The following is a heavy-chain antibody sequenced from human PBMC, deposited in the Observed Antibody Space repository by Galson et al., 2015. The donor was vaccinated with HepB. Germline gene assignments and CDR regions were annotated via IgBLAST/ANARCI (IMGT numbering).Heavy chain of an antibody. CDR2: IYYSGST. D-gene: IGHD6-13*01. J-gene: IGHJ4*02. CDR3: ARVGRGYSSRPFDY. Sequence: SETLSLTCTVSGGSISSYYWSWIRQPPGKGLEWIGYIYYSGSTNYNPSLKSRVTISVDTSKNQFSLKLSSVTAADTAVYYCARVGRGYSSRPFDYWGQGTLVTVSS. V-gene: IGHV4-59*01. CDR1: GGSISSYY.